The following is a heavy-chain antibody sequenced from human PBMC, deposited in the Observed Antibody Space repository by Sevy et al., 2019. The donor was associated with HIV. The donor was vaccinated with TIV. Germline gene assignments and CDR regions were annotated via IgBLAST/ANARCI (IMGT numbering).Heavy chain of an antibody. Sequence: GGSLRLSCAASGFIFSTSPMHWVRPAPGKGLECVAILSYDDSDENYADSVKGRFTISRDNSKNALYLQMNSLRTEDTAVYYCAKDDLGSIDYWGQGTLVTVSS. CDR1: GFIFSTSP. CDR3: AKDDLGSIDY. J-gene: IGHJ4*02. D-gene: IGHD3-10*01. V-gene: IGHV3-30-3*02. CDR2: LSYDDSDE.